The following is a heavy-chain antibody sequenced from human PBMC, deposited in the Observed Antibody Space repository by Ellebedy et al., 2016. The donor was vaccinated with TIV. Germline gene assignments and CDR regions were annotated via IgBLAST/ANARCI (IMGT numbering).Heavy chain of an antibody. CDR3: AKHQQWLTRLGF. CDR2: FYYSGNT. D-gene: IGHD6-19*01. J-gene: IGHJ4*02. CDR1: GGSISGNYY. V-gene: IGHV4-39*01. Sequence: GSLRLYXTVSGGSISGNYYWAWIRQPPGKGLEWIGSFYYSGNTYYNPSLKSRVTISADTSKSQFSLKLSSVTAADTAVYYCAKHQQWLTRLGFWGQGNLVTVAS.